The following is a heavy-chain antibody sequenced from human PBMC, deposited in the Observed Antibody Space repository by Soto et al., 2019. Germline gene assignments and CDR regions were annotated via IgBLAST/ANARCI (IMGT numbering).Heavy chain of an antibody. J-gene: IGHJ6*02. CDR3: AKDGDSSIGYGMDV. CDR2: ISSSGDKT. Sequence: LRLSCAASGFTFSSYAMNWVRQAPGKGLEWVSGISSSGDKTKYADSEKGRLTISRDNSKNTLHLQMNSLRAEDTAVYYCAKDGDSSIGYGMDVWGQGTTVTVSS. V-gene: IGHV3-23*01. CDR1: GFTFSSYA. D-gene: IGHD6-13*01.